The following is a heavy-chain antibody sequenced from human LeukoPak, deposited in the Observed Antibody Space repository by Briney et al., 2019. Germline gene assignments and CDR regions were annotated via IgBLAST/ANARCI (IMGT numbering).Heavy chain of an antibody. CDR1: GYTFTSYY. CDR2: INPSGGST. J-gene: IGHJ4*02. V-gene: IGHV1-46*01. D-gene: IGHD3-10*01. CDR3: ARDSGRGFDY. Sequence: ASVKVSCKASGYTFTSYYMHWVRQAPGQGLEWMGIINPSGGSTSYAQKFQGRVTMTRDTSTSTVYMELSSLRSEYTSVYYCARDSGRGFDYWGQGTLVTVSS.